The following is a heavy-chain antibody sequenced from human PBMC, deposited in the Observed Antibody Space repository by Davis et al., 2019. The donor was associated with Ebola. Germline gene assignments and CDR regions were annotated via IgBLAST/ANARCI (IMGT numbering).Heavy chain of an antibody. CDR1: GGTFSSYA. CDR3: ARGRTVTGTRGLSWFDP. CDR2: IIPILGIA. Sequence: AASVKVSCKASGGTFSSYAISWVRQAPGQGLEWMGRIIPILGIANYAQKFQGRVTITRVTSATTAYMELSSLRSEDTAAYYCARGRTVTGTRGLSWFDPWGQGALVTVSS. J-gene: IGHJ5*02. V-gene: IGHV1-69*04. D-gene: IGHD6-19*01.